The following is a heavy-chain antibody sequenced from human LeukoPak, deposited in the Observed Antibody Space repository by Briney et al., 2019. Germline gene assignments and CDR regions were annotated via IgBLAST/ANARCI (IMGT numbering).Heavy chain of an antibody. Sequence: GGSLRLSCAASGFTFSSYSMNWVRQAPGKGLEWVSSISSSSSYIYYVDSVKGRFTISRDNAKNSLYLQMNSLRAEDTAVYFCAREGRGGYNAFDIWGQGTMVTVSS. CDR2: ISSSSSYI. J-gene: IGHJ3*02. V-gene: IGHV3-21*01. CDR1: GFTFSSYS. D-gene: IGHD3-22*01. CDR3: AREGRGGYNAFDI.